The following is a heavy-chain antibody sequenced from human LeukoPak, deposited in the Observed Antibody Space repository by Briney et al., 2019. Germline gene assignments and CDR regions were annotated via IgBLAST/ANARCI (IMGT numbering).Heavy chain of an antibody. D-gene: IGHD6-13*01. CDR1: GGSISSGAYC. J-gene: IGHJ6*03. V-gene: IGHV4-30-4*08. CDR2: IYYSRST. Sequence: SQTLSLTCTVSGGSISSGAYCWSWIRQPPGKGWEWSGYIYYSRSTYYNPSPESLVNRSVDTSKKQFSLKLSSATAADTAVYYCARERGVYSSSWYRKNYYYMDVWGKGTTVTVSS. CDR3: ARERGVYSSSWYRKNYYYMDV.